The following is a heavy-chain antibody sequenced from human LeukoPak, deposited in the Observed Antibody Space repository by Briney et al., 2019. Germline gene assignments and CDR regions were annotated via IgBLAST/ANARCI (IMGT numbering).Heavy chain of an antibody. CDR2: ISSSGSTI. J-gene: IGHJ4*02. V-gene: IGHV3-48*03. CDR1: GFTFSNFE. D-gene: IGHD2-2*02. Sequence: QPGGSLRLSCAASGFTFSNFEMNWVRQAPGKGLEWVSYISSSGSTIYYADSVKGRFTTSRDNAKNSLYLQTHSLRAEDTAVYYCSAVVPTAIGSSFDYWGQGTLVTVPS. CDR3: SAVVPTAIGSSFDY.